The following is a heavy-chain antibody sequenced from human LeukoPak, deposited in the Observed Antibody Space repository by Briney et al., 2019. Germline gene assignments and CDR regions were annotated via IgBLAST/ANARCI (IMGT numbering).Heavy chain of an antibody. D-gene: IGHD5-24*01. Sequence: SGGSLRLSCAASGFTFSSYAMHWVRQAPGKGLEWVAVISYDGSNKYYADSVKGQFTISRDNSKNTLYLQMNSLRAEDTAVYYCARGRWTFDYWGQGTLVTVSS. V-gene: IGHV3-30*01. J-gene: IGHJ4*02. CDR2: ISYDGSNK. CDR3: ARGRWTFDY. CDR1: GFTFSSYA.